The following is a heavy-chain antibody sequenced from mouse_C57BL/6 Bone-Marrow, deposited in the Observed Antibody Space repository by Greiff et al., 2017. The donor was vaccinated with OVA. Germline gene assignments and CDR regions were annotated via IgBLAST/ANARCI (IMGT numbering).Heavy chain of an antibody. Sequence: QVQLQQSGPELVKPGASVKISCKASGYAFSSSWMNWVKQRPGQGLEWIGRIYPGDGATNYNGKFEGKATLTADKSSSTAYMQLSSLNSEDSAVYFCARNGYYGFAYWGQGTLVTVSA. D-gene: IGHD2-3*01. CDR2: IYPGDGAT. J-gene: IGHJ3*01. CDR3: ARNGYYGFAY. CDR1: GYAFSSSW. V-gene: IGHV1-82*01.